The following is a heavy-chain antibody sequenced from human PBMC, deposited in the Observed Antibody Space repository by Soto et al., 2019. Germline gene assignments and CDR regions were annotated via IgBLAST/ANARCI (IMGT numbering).Heavy chain of an antibody. D-gene: IGHD2-15*01. J-gene: IGHJ5*02. V-gene: IGHV1-69*13. CDR1: GGTFSSYA. CDR3: ARDPPSVGWFHP. Sequence: SVKVSCKASGGTFSSYAISWVRQAPGQGLEWMGGIIPIFGTANYAQKFQGRVTITADESTSTAYMELSSLRSEDTAVYYCARDPPSVGWFHPWGQGTLVTVSS. CDR2: IIPIFGTA.